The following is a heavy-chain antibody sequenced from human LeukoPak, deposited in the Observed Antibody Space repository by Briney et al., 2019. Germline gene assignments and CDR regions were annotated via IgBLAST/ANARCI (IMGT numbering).Heavy chain of an antibody. CDR2: IGDSGDPT. CDR1: RGSISSGRYS. V-gene: IGHV3-23*01. Sequence: PSETLSLTCAVSRGSISSGRYSWRWIRQPPGKGLEWDSVIGDSGDPTYYADSVKGRFTISRDNSKNTLYLQMNSLRAEDTALYYCAKDARRSSGWYFFDHWGQGTLVTVSS. J-gene: IGHJ4*02. D-gene: IGHD6-19*01. CDR3: AKDARRSSGWYFFDH.